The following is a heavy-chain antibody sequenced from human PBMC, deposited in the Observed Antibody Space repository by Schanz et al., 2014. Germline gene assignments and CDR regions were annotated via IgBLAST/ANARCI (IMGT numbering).Heavy chain of an antibody. Sequence: QVQLVQSGAEVKKPGDSVTVSCKVSGFIFTGYFIHWIRQAPGQGLEWMGRFNPCNGGANFAEKFQGRDSTTRDTSIKTYARELTRLTSDDTAVYYCARDWGQGYFGSGEHWGQGTLVTVSS. CDR3: ARDWGQGYFGSGEH. V-gene: IGHV1-2*06. CDR2: FNPCNGGA. J-gene: IGHJ4*02. D-gene: IGHD3-10*01. CDR1: GFIFTGYF.